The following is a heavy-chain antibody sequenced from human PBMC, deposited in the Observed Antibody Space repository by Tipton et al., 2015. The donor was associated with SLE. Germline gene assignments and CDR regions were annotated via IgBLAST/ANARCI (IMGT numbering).Heavy chain of an antibody. CDR3: ARDLAWGSWGY. V-gene: IGHV4-39*07. J-gene: IGHJ4*02. Sequence: TLSLTCSVSGGSISSSSYYWGWIRQPPGRGLEWIGSIYYSGNTYYSPSLKSRVTISADRSKNQFYLSLTSLTAADTAVYYCARDLAWGSWGYWGQGTLVTVSS. D-gene: IGHD7-27*01. CDR1: GGSISSSSYY. CDR2: IYYSGNT.